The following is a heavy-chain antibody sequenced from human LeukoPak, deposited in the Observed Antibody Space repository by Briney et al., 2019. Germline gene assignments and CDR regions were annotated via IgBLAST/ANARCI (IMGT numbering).Heavy chain of an antibody. CDR2: INWNGGST. J-gene: IGHJ4*02. CDR3: ARVSNDYWSGYYSH. CDR1: GFTFGDYG. Sequence: GGSLRLSCAASGFTFGDYGVGGVRQAPGKGLEWVSGINWNGGSTGYADSVKGRFTISRDKARNSLYLQMNSLRAEDTALYYCARVSNDYWSGYYSHWGQGTLVTVSS. V-gene: IGHV3-20*04. D-gene: IGHD3-3*01.